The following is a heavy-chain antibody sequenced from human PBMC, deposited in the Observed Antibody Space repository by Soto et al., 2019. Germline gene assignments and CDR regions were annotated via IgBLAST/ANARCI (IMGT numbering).Heavy chain of an antibody. CDR1: SGSIDTTNW. CDR2: IFHSGNT. J-gene: IGHJ6*02. V-gene: IGHV4-4*02. CDR3: ARRTWGMDV. D-gene: IGHD2-8*01. Sequence: QVQLQESGPGLVKPSGTLSLTCAVSSGSIDTTNWSSWVRQPPGKGLEWIGEIFHSGNTYYNPSLASRVTISVDTSKNQFSLNLRSVTAADTAVYYCARRTWGMDVWGQGTTVTVSS.